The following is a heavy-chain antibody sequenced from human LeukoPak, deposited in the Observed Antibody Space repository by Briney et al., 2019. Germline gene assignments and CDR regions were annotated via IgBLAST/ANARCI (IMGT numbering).Heavy chain of an antibody. J-gene: IGHJ5*02. D-gene: IGHD2-15*01. V-gene: IGHV1-46*01. Sequence: ASVKVSCKASGYTFTSYGISWVRQAPGQGLEWMGIINPSGGSTSYAQKFQGRVTMTRDTSTSTVYMELSSLRSEDTAVYYCARDPLLWQRNNWFDPWGQGTLVTVSS. CDR1: GYTFTSYG. CDR2: INPSGGST. CDR3: ARDPLLWQRNNWFDP.